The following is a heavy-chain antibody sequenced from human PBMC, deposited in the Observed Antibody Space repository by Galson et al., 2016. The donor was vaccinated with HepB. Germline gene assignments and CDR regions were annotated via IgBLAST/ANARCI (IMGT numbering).Heavy chain of an antibody. J-gene: IGHJ6*02. CDR1: GYTFTSYW. D-gene: IGHD2-15*01. V-gene: IGHV5-51*01. CDR2: IYPGDSDT. CDR3: TRFRVCHGGRCLGGMDV. Sequence: QSGAEVKKPGESLKISCKGSGYTFTSYWIGWVRQMPGKGLEWMGIIYPGDSDTRYSPSFQGQVTISADKSIRTAYLQWSSLKASDTAMYCCTRFRVCHGGRCLGGMDVWGQGTTVTVSS.